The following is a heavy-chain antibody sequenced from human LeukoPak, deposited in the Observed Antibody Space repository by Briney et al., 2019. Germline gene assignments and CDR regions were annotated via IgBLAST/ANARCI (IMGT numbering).Heavy chain of an antibody. V-gene: IGHV4-34*01. CDR3: ARQKGYYSRGFDY. Sequence: SETLSLTCAVYGGSFSCYYWSWIRQPPGKGLEWIGEINHSGSTNCNPSLKSRVTISVDTSKNQFSLKLSSVTAADTAVYYCARQKGYYSRGFDYWGQGTLVTVSS. D-gene: IGHD3-10*01. CDR1: GGSFSCYY. CDR2: INHSGST. J-gene: IGHJ4*02.